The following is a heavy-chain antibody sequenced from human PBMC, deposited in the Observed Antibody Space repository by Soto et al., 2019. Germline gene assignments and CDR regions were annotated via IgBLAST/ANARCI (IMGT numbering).Heavy chain of an antibody. V-gene: IGHV1-69*01. CDR2: IIPISGTA. D-gene: IGHD2-2*01. CDR1: GGTFNSYA. CDR3: ARSQGSSTSLEIYYYYYYGMDV. Sequence: QVQLVQSGAEVQKPGSSVKVSCKASGGTFNSYAISWVRQAPGQGLEWMGGIIPISGTANYAQKFQGRVTITADDSTSTAYMDLSSLRSEDTAVYYCARSQGSSTSLEIYYYYYYGMDVWGQGTTVTVS. J-gene: IGHJ6*02.